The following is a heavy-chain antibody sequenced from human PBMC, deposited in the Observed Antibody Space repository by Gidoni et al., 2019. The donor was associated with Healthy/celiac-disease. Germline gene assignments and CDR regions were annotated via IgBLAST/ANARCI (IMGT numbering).Heavy chain of an antibody. D-gene: IGHD1-7*01. J-gene: IGHJ2*01. V-gene: IGHV4-59*01. Sequence: QVQLQASGPGLVKPSETLSLTCTVSGGSLSSYYWSWIRQPPGKGLEWIGYIYYSGSTNYNPSLKSRVTISVDTSKNQFSLKLSSVTAADTAVYYCARDRGVWNYLWYFDLWGRGTLVTVSS. CDR3: ARDRGVWNYLWYFDL. CDR2: IYYSGST. CDR1: GGSLSSYY.